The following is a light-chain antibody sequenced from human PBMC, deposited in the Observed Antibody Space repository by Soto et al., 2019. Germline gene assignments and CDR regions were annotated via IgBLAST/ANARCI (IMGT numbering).Light chain of an antibody. V-gene: IGKV3-20*01. CDR1: QSVSSNY. CDR3: QQYGSSYPWT. CDR2: GAS. Sequence: EIVLTQSPGTLSLSPGERATLSCRDSQSVSSNYLAWYQQKPGQAPRLLIYGASSRATGIPDRFSCSGSGTDFTLTIRRLEPEDFAVYYCQQYGSSYPWTFGQGTKVDIK. J-gene: IGKJ1*01.